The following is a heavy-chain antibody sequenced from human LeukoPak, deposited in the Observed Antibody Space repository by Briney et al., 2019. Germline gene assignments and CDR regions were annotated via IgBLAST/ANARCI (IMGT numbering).Heavy chain of an antibody. CDR1: GYTFTGYY. D-gene: IGHD2-21*02. Sequence: ASVKVSCKASGYTFTGYYMHWVRQAPGQGLEWMGWINPNSGGTNYAQKFQGRVAMTRDTSISTAYMELSSLRSDDTAVYYCGVVVTTYFDYWGQGTLVTVSS. CDR2: INPNSGGT. CDR3: GVVVTTYFDY. J-gene: IGHJ4*02. V-gene: IGHV1-2*02.